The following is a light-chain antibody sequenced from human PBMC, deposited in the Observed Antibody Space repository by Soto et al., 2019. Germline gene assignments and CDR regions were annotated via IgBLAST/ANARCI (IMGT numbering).Light chain of an antibody. J-gene: IGKJ2*01. V-gene: IGKV3-20*01. CDR3: QQYGSKPFYT. Sequence: EIVLTQSPGTLSLSPGERATLSCRASQSVSSSYLAWYQQKPGQAPRLLIYGASSRATGIPDRFSGSGSGTDFTLTISRLEPEDFAVYYCQQYGSKPFYTFGQGTKLEIK. CDR2: GAS. CDR1: QSVSSSY.